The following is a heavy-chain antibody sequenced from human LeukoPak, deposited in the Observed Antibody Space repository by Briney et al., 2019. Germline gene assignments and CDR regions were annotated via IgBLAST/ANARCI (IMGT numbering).Heavy chain of an antibody. D-gene: IGHD6-6*01. CDR3: ARDGPRIAALGEDFDY. J-gene: IGHJ4*02. CDR1: GYTFTSYY. CDR2: IYPSGGST. V-gene: IGHV1-46*01. Sequence: ASVKVSCKASGYTFTSYYMHWVRQAPGQGREWMGLIYPSGGSTSYAQKFQGRVTMTRDTSTSTVYMELSSLRSEDTAVYYCARDGPRIAALGEDFDYWGQGTLVTVSS.